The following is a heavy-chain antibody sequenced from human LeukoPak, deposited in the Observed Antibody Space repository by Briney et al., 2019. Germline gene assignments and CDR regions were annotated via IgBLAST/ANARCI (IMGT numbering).Heavy chain of an antibody. V-gene: IGHV5-51*01. J-gene: IGHJ4*02. D-gene: IGHD5-24*01. CDR3: ARKRDGYTPFDY. CDR1: GYSYTTFW. Sequence: PGESLKISCKGSGYSYTTFWIAWVRQMPGKGLEWMGIIYPGDSETRYSPSFQGQVTISVDKSISTAYLQWSSLKASDSAMYYCARKRDGYTPFDYWGQGTLVTVSS. CDR2: IYPGDSET.